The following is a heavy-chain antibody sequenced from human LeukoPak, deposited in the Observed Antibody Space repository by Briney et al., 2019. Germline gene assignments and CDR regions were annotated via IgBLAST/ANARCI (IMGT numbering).Heavy chain of an antibody. CDR1: GFTFSSYS. V-gene: IGHV3-21*01. J-gene: IGHJ4*02. CDR2: ISSSSSYI. D-gene: IGHD6-19*01. Sequence: GGSLRLSCAASGFTFSSYSMNWVRQAPGKGLEWVSSISSSSSYIYYADSVKGRFTISGDNAKNSLYLQMNSLRAEDTAVYYCARERQWLGSDYWGQGTLVTVSS. CDR3: ARERQWLGSDY.